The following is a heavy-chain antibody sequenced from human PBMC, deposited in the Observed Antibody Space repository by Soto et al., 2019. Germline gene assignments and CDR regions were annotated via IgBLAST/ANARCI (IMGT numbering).Heavy chain of an antibody. J-gene: IGHJ4*02. V-gene: IGHV3-30*18. CDR2: ISYDGSNK. CDR3: AKDTSHDYGDSYFDY. CDR1: GFTFSSYG. Sequence: PGGSLRLSCAASGFTFSSYGMHWVRQAPGKGLEWVAVISYDGSNKYYADSVKGRFTISRDNSKNTLYLQMNSLRAEDTAVYYCAKDTSHDYGDSYFDYWGQGTLVTAPQ. D-gene: IGHD4-17*01.